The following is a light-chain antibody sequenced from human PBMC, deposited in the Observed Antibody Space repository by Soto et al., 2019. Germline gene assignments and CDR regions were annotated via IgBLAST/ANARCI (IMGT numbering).Light chain of an antibody. CDR1: QSVSTI. V-gene: IGKV3-15*01. CDR2: GAS. J-gene: IGKJ1*01. CDR3: QQYDKWPPT. Sequence: EIVMTQSPATLSVSPGERTTLSCRTSQSVSTILAWYQQKPGQAPRLLIYGASTRATGIPVRFSGSGSGIEFTLTISSLQCEDFAVYYCQQYDKWPPTFGQGTKVDIK.